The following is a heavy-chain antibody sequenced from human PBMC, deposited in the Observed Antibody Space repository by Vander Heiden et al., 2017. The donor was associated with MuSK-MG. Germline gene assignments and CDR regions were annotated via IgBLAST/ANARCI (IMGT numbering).Heavy chain of an antibody. V-gene: IGHV3-23*01. Sequence: EVQLLESGGGLVQPGGSLRLSWAASGFTFSSYAMSWVRQAPGKGLEWVSAIRGSDDNTYYADSVKGRFTISRDNSKNTLYLQMNSLRVEDTAVYYCAKDRASSGWRFDLWGRGTLVTVSS. CDR1: GFTFSSYA. CDR3: AKDRASSGWRFDL. D-gene: IGHD2-15*01. J-gene: IGHJ2*01. CDR2: IRGSDDNT.